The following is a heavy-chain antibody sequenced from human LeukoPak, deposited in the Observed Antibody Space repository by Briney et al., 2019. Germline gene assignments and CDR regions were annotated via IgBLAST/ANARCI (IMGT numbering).Heavy chain of an antibody. Sequence: ASVKVSCKASGYTFTGYYMHWVRQAPGQGLEWMGRINPNSGGTNYAQKFQGRVTMTRDTSISTAYMELSRLRSDDTAVYYCARARAIAVAARPYYYYYMDVWGKGTTVNVSS. V-gene: IGHV1-2*06. CDR2: INPNSGGT. J-gene: IGHJ6*03. CDR3: ARARAIAVAARPYYYYYMDV. D-gene: IGHD6-19*01. CDR1: GYTFTGYY.